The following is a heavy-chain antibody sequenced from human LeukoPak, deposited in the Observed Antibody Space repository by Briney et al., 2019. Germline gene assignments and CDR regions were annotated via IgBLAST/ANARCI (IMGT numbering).Heavy chain of an antibody. D-gene: IGHD6-19*01. CDR1: GFTFSSYA. CDR3: AKVYSSGWRDAFDI. CDR2: IRGSGGST. Sequence: AGGSLRLSCAASGFTFSSYAMSWVRQAPGKGLEWVSGIRGSGGSTNYADSVKGRFTISRDNSENTLYLQMNSLRAEDTAVYYCAKVYSSGWRDAFDIWGQGTMVTVSS. J-gene: IGHJ3*02. V-gene: IGHV3-23*01.